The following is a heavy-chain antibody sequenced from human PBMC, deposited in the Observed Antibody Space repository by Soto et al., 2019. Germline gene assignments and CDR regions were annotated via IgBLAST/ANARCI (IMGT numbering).Heavy chain of an antibody. CDR3: ARGSGSYGFDY. CDR1: GYTFTSYY. CDR2: INPSGGGT. J-gene: IGHJ4*02. V-gene: IGHV1-46*01. D-gene: IGHD1-26*01. Sequence: VQLVQAGAEVKKPGASVKVSCKASGYTFTSYYIHWVRQAPGQGLEWMGIINPSGGGTSYAQKFQGRVTMTRDTSTSTVYMELSSLRSEDTAVYYCARGSGSYGFDYWGQGTLVTVSS.